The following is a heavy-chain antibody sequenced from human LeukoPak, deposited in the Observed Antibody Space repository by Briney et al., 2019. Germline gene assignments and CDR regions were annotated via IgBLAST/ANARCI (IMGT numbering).Heavy chain of an antibody. CDR1: GGTFSSYA. J-gene: IGHJ3*02. D-gene: IGHD6-19*01. Sequence: EASVKVSCKASGGTFSSYAISWVRQAPGQGLEWMGGIIPIFGTANYAQKFQGRVTITADKSTSTAYMELSSLRSDDTAVYYCASTSGWYFSDAAFDIWGQGTMVTVSS. CDR3: ASTSGWYFSDAAFDI. CDR2: IIPIFGTA. V-gene: IGHV1-69*06.